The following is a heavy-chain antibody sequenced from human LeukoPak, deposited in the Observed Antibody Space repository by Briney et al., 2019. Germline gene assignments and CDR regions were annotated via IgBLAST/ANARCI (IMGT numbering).Heavy chain of an antibody. CDR3: ARVLSGSWDWFDP. D-gene: IGHD3-22*01. CDR1: GFTFSRYW. Sequence: QPGGSLRLSCAASGFTFSRYWIHWVRHAPGKGLEWVSRINPDGSTTTYADSVKGRFTISRDNAKNTVYLQMNSLRAEDTTVYYCARVLSGSWDWFDPWGQGTLVTVSS. J-gene: IGHJ5*02. CDR2: INPDGSTT. V-gene: IGHV3-74*01.